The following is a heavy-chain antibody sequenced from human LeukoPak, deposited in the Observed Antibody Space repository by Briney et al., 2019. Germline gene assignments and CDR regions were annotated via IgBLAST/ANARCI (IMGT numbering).Heavy chain of an antibody. CDR3: ARVRRQGLGYYYGMDV. D-gene: IGHD1-26*01. Sequence: ETSETLSLTCAVYGGSFSGYYWSWIRQPPGKGLEWIGEINHSGSTNYNPSLKSRVTISVDTSKNQFSLKLSSVTAADTAVYYCARVRRQGLGYYYGMDVWGQGTTVTVSS. V-gene: IGHV4-34*01. CDR1: GGSFSGYY. J-gene: IGHJ6*02. CDR2: INHSGST.